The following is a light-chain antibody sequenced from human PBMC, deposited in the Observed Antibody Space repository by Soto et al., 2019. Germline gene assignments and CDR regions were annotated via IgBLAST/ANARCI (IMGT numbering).Light chain of an antibody. J-gene: IGLJ3*02. CDR3: QSYDSSLSGWV. CDR2: GNS. V-gene: IGLV1-40*01. CDR1: SSNIGAGYD. Sequence: QSVLTQPPSVSGAPRQRVTISCTGSSSNIGAGYDVHWYQQLPGTAPKLLIYGNSNRPSGVPDRFSGSKSGTSASLAITGLQAEDEADYYCQSYDSSLSGWVFGGVTKVTVL.